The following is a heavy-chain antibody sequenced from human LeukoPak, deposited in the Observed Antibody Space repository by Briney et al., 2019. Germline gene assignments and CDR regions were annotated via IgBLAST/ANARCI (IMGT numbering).Heavy chain of an antibody. CDR2: IIPMLGTP. D-gene: IGHD2-15*01. CDR1: GGTFNSYI. J-gene: IGHJ4*02. CDR3: ASGGVVTNPWGQYQFDY. V-gene: IGHV1-69*08. Sequence: ASVKVSCKASGGTFNSYIISWVRQAPGQGLEWMGRIIPMLGTPDYAQKFQGRITIIADKSTNTASMELSSLRFEDTAVYYCASGGVVTNPWGQYQFDYWGQGTLVTVSS.